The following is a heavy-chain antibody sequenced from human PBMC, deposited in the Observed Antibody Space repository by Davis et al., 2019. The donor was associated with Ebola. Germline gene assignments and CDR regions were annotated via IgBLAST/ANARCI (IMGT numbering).Heavy chain of an antibody. CDR3: AADLSYGELVYYYYYGMDV. CDR1: GYTFTSYY. CDR2: INPNSGGT. J-gene: IGHJ6*04. D-gene: IGHD3-10*01. V-gene: IGHV1-2*06. Sequence: ASVKVSCKASGYTFTSYYMHWVRQAPGQGLEWMGRINPNSGGTNYAQKFQGRVTITRDMSTSTAYMELSSLRSEDTAVYYCAADLSYGELVYYYYYGMDVWGKGTTVTVSS.